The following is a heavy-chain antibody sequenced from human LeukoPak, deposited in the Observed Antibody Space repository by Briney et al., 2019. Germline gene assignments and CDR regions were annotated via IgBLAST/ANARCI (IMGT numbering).Heavy chain of an antibody. V-gene: IGHV3-21*01. Sequence: GGSLRLSCAASGFTFSSYSMNWVRQAPGKGLEWVSSISSSSSYIYYADSVKGRFTISRDNAKNSLYLQMNSLRAEDTAVYYCARVGVDSSGYAFWGQGTLVTVSS. J-gene: IGHJ4*02. CDR3: ARVGVDSSGYAF. CDR1: GFTFSSYS. D-gene: IGHD3-22*01. CDR2: ISSSSSYI.